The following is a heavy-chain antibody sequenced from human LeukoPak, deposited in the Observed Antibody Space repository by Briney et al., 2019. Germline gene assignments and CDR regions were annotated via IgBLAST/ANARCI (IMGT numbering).Heavy chain of an antibody. Sequence: SEALSLTCTVSGGSISSYYWSWIRQPPGKGLEWIGCIYYSGSTNYNPSFKSRVTISVDTSKNQFSLKLSSVTAADTAVYYCASLPYYYGSVGYFDYWGQGTLVTVSS. CDR1: GGSISSYY. CDR3: ASLPYYYGSVGYFDY. V-gene: IGHV4-59*08. CDR2: IYYSGST. D-gene: IGHD3-10*01. J-gene: IGHJ4*02.